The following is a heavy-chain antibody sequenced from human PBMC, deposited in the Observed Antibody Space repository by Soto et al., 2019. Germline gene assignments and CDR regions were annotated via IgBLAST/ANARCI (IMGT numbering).Heavy chain of an antibody. J-gene: IGHJ5*02. Sequence: ASVKVSCKASGYTFTSYGFSCVRQAPGQGLEWMGWINAYNTYTDYAQNLQGRVTMTTDRSTSTAYMELRSLRSDDTAVYYCARDDSSGPGRFDPWGQGTLVTVSS. CDR3: ARDDSSGPGRFDP. D-gene: IGHD3-22*01. V-gene: IGHV1-18*01. CDR2: INAYNTYT. CDR1: GYTFTSYG.